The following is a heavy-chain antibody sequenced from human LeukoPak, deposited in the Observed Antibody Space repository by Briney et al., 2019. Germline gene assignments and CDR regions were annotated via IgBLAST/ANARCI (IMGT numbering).Heavy chain of an antibody. V-gene: IGHV3-66*01. J-gene: IGHJ6*02. CDR3: ARDGGSGSPQGGGIGYYYGMDV. CDR1: GFTVSSTY. Sequence: PGGSLRLSCAVSGFTVSSTYMTWVRQAPGKGLEWVSFIYTGDSTYYADSVKGRFTISRDNSKSTLYLQMSSLRVEDTAVYYCARDGGSGSPQGGGIGYYYGMDVWGQGTTVTVSS. D-gene: IGHD6-19*01. CDR2: IYTGDST.